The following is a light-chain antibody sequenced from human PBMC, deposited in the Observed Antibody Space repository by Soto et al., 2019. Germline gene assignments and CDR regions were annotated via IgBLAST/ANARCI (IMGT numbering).Light chain of an antibody. Sequence: DIVMTQSPLSLPVTPGEPASISCRSNQSLLHSNGYIYLDWYLQKPGQSPQLLIYLGSNRASGVPDRFSGSGSGTDFTLKISRVEAEDVGIYYCMQALQTPLTFGQGTRLEIK. CDR3: MQALQTPLT. CDR2: LGS. V-gene: IGKV2-28*01. CDR1: QSLLHSNGYIY. J-gene: IGKJ5*01.